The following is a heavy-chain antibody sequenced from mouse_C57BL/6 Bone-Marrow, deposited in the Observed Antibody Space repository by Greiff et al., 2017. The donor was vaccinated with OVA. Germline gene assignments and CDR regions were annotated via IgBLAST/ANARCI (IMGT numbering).Heavy chain of an antibody. D-gene: IGHD1-1*01. CDR2: IHPNSGST. V-gene: IGHV1-64*01. CDR3: ARSTSIYYYGSPWSMDY. CDR1: GYTFTSYW. Sequence: QVQLQQPGAELVKPGASVKLSCKASGYTFTSYWVHWVKQRPGQGLEWIGMIHPNSGSTNYNEKFKSKATLTVDKSSSTAYMPLSSLTSEDSAVYYCARSTSIYYYGSPWSMDYWGQGTSVTVSS. J-gene: IGHJ4*01.